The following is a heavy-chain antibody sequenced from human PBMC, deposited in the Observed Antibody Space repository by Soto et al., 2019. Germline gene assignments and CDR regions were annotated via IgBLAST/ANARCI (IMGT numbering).Heavy chain of an antibody. J-gene: IGHJ5*02. V-gene: IGHV4-38-2*02. CDR3: AGEGRGTRGWFDP. CDR2: ISHSGGT. Sequence: KEQAWIGSISHSGGTNYNPSLNSRVAISVDMTNIECSLKLSSMPAADPGVYYCAGEGRGTRGWFDPWGQGTLVTVSS. D-gene: IGHD3-16*01.